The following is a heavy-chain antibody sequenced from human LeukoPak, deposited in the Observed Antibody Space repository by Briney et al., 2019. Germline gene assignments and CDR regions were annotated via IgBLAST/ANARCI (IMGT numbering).Heavy chain of an antibody. CDR2: IKQDGSEK. CDR3: ARGGRTAYYYYYYMDV. V-gene: IGHV3-7*01. Sequence: PGGSLRLSCAASGFTFSSYWMSWVRQAPGKGLEWVANIKQDGSEKYYVDSVKGRFTISRDNAKNSLYLQMNSLRAEDTAVYYCARGGRTAYYYYYYMDVWGKGTTVTVSS. CDR1: GFTFSSYW. J-gene: IGHJ6*03. D-gene: IGHD5-18*01.